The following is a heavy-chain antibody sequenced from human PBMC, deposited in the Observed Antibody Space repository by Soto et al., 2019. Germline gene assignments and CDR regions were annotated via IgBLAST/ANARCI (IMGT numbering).Heavy chain of an antibody. Sequence: PGGSLRLSCAASGFTFSNYWMHWVRQAPGEGLVWVSRIKTDGSSTSYADSVKGRFTISRDNAKNTMYLQMNSLRAEDTAVYYCARVGVGHYEFDYWGQGTLVTVSS. J-gene: IGHJ4*02. CDR1: GFTFSNYW. CDR3: ARVGVGHYEFDY. V-gene: IGHV3-74*01. D-gene: IGHD3-16*01. CDR2: IKTDGSST.